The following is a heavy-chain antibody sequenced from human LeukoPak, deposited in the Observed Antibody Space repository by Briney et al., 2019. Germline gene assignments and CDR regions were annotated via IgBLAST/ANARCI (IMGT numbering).Heavy chain of an antibody. D-gene: IGHD5-18*01. V-gene: IGHV3-21*01. J-gene: IGHJ4*02. CDR1: GFTFSTYN. CDR2: IRCSTSFI. Sequence: PGGSLRLSCAASGFTFSTYNMNWVRQAPGKGLEWVSSIRCSTSFIYYAASVRGRFTISRDNAKNSLYLQMYSLRAEDTAVYYCARDQNSYGYCYFDYWGQGTLVT. CDR3: ARDQNSYGYCYFDY.